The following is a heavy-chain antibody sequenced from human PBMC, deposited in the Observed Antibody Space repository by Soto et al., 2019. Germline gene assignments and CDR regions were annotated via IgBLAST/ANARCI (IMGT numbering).Heavy chain of an antibody. CDR3: AKSPFCSAGSCYHLG. CDR1: GFTFSSYA. Sequence: VQLLESGGGLVQPGESLRLSCAASGFTFSSYAISWVRQAPGKGLEWVSVISGSGGTTYYADSVKGRRTISRDNSKNTGFLQMNSLRAEDSALYYCAKSPFCSAGSCYHLGWGQGTLVTVSS. CDR2: ISGSGGTT. D-gene: IGHD2-15*01. V-gene: IGHV3-23*01. J-gene: IGHJ4*02.